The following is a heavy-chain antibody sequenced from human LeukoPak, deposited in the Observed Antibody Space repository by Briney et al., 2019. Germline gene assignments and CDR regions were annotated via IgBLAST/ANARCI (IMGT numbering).Heavy chain of an antibody. CDR1: GFTFSSYW. J-gene: IGHJ4*02. CDR2: IKQDGSEK. Sequence: GGSLRLSCAASGFTFSSYWMSWVRQAPGKGLEWVANIKQDGSEKYYVDSVEGRFTISRDNAKNSLYLQMNSLRAEDTAVYYCARDLHDYGDYWFVPYFDYWGQGTLVTVSS. V-gene: IGHV3-7*01. CDR3: ARDLHDYGDYWFVPYFDY. D-gene: IGHD4-17*01.